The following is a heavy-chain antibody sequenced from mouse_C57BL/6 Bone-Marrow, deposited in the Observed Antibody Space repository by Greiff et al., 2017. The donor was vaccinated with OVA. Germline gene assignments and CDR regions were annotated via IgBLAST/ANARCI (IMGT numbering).Heavy chain of an antibody. CDR1: GFTFSSYA. D-gene: IGHD2-4*01. V-gene: IGHV5-4*01. CDR3: ARAPYDYDGFDY. J-gene: IGHJ2*01. CDR2: ISDGGSYT. Sequence: EVQLVESGGGLVKPGGSLKLSCAASGFTFSSYAMSWVRQTPEKRLEWVATISDGGSYTYYPDNVKGRFTISRDNAKNNLYLQMSHLKSEDTAMYYCARAPYDYDGFDYWGQGTTLTVSS.